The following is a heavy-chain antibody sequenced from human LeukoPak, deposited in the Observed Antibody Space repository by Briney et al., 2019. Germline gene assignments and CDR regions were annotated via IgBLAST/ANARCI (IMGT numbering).Heavy chain of an antibody. CDR1: GGSISSYY. CDR3: ARSYYDSSGYLEY. V-gene: IGHV4-59*01. Sequence: SETLSLTCTVSGGSISSYYWSWIRQPPGKGLEWIGYIYYSGSTNYNPSLKSRVTISVDTSKNQFSLKLSSVTAADTALYYCARSYYDSSGYLEYWGQGTLVTVSS. D-gene: IGHD3-22*01. CDR2: IYYSGST. J-gene: IGHJ4*02.